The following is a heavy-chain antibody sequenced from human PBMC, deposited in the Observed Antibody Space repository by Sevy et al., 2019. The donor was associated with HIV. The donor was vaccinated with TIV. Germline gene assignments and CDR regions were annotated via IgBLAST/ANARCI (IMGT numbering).Heavy chain of an antibody. CDR1: GFTFSTYA. D-gene: IGHD3-10*01. CDR3: AKDRVSGTYYTGDFDY. J-gene: IGHJ4*02. V-gene: IGHV3-23*01. Sequence: GGSLRLSCAASGFTFSTYAMTWVHQAPGKGLEWVSVISFSGGSTYYVDSVKGRFTISRDNSKNTLYLQMISLRAEDTAVYYCAKDRVSGTYYTGDFDYWGQGTLVTVSS. CDR2: ISFSGGST.